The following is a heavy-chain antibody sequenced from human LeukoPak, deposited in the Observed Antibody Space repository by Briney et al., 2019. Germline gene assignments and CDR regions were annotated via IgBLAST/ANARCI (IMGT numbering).Heavy chain of an antibody. D-gene: IGHD3-22*01. V-gene: IGHV4-4*08. CDR2: IYTSGST. J-gene: IGHJ4*02. CDR3: ARGGGLMTYYYDSSGPDY. Sequence: SETLSLTCTVSGGSISSYYWSWIRQPAGKGLEWIGHIYTSGSTNYNPSLKSRVTISVDTSKNQFSLKLSSVTAADTAVYYCARGGGLMTYYYDSSGPDYWGQGTLVTVSS. CDR1: GGSISSYY.